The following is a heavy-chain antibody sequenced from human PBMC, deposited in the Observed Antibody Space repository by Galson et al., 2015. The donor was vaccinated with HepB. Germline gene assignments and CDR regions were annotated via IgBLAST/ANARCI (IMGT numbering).Heavy chain of an antibody. V-gene: IGHV3-30*13. CDR2: MPYDGKRL. J-gene: IGHJ5*02. Sequence: LRLSCAGSGFNFNNFDIHWVRQAPGKGLEWVAVMPYDGKRLYFADSVKGRFTISIDISKNSLSLQMNSLTSDDTGVYYCAPDSNYGFWFDPSGQGTLVTVSS. CDR3: APDSNYGFWFDP. D-gene: IGHD3/OR15-3a*01. CDR1: GFNFNNFD.